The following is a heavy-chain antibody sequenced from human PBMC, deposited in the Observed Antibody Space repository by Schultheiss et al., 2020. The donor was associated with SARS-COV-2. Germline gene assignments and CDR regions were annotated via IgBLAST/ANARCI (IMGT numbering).Heavy chain of an antibody. Sequence: ASVKVSCKASGYTFTGYYMHWVRQAPGQGLEWMGWINPNSGGTNYAQKFQGRVTMTRDTSISTAYMELSRLRSDDTAVYYCAREVVDYYGSGSPYYFDYWGQGTLVTVSS. D-gene: IGHD3-10*01. J-gene: IGHJ4*02. V-gene: IGHV1-2*02. CDR1: GYTFTGYY. CDR3: AREVVDYYGSGSPYYFDY. CDR2: INPNSGGT.